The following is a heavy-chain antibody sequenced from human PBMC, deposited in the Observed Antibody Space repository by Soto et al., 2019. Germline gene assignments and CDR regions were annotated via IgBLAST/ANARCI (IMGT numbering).Heavy chain of an antibody. Sequence: QVQLQQWGAGLLKPSETLSLTCAVYGGSFSDFHWSWIRQPPGKGLEWIGEINHRGNTNYNPSLKSRVTMSVDTSQNQFSLKMTSVTAADTAVYYCARTHYSIEVGDKGTRVTVSS. CDR1: GGSFSDFH. CDR2: INHRGNT. CDR3: ARTHYSIEV. J-gene: IGHJ6*03. V-gene: IGHV4-34*01.